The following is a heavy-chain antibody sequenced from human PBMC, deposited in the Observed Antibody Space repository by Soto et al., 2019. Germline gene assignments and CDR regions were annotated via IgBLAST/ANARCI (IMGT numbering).Heavy chain of an antibody. J-gene: IGHJ5*01. CDR2: ITASGGKT. CDR3: SNEEEPSMMTSFVS. Sequence: GGSLRLSCSASGLTFNTYAMHWVRLAPGKGLEYVSSITASGGKTYYADSVKGRFTTSRDNSKNTLYLQMNSLRTEDTAAYFCSNEEEPSMMTSFVSWGEG. D-gene: IGHD1-26*01. V-gene: IGHV3-64D*08. CDR1: GLTFNTYA.